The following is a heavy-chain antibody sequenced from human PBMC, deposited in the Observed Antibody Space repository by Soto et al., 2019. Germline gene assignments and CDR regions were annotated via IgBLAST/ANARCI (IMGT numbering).Heavy chain of an antibody. V-gene: IGHV3-30*18. CDR3: ANKVRAPKYEYDGMDV. CDR1: GVTFNTSG. Sequence: QVELVESGGGVVQPGRSLRLSCGASGVTFNTSGMHWVRQAPDGGLEWVAVISYDGNNAYFGDSVKGRFSISRDNSKNTLYLKLKSLRSEDTAIYYCANKVRAPKYEYDGMDVWGQGTTVIVS. D-gene: IGHD2-2*01. J-gene: IGHJ6*02. CDR2: ISYDGNNA.